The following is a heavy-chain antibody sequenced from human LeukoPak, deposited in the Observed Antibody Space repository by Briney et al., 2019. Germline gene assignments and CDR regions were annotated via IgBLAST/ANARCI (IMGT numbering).Heavy chain of an antibody. Sequence: PGGSLRLSCAASGFTFSSYSMNWVRQAPGKGLEWVSSISSSSSYIYYAGSVKGRFTISRDNAKNSLYLQMNSLRAEDTAVYYCAIAWELPGVWGQGTLVTVSS. CDR1: GFTFSSYS. J-gene: IGHJ4*02. V-gene: IGHV3-21*01. CDR2: ISSSSSYI. D-gene: IGHD1-26*01. CDR3: AIAWELPGV.